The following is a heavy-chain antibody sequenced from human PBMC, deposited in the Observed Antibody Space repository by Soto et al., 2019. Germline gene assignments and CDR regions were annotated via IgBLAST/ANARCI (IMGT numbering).Heavy chain of an antibody. CDR3: AAELRGSAFEF. CDR1: GYSFTGYS. J-gene: IGHJ3*01. D-gene: IGHD2-15*01. Sequence: ASVKVSCKASGYSFTGYSMHWVRQAPGQGLEWMGWINPKNGDTNYARKFQGWVTMIRDTSISTVYMELRNLKSEDTAVYYCAAELRGSAFEFWGQGSMVTVSS. V-gene: IGHV1-2*04. CDR2: INPKNGDT.